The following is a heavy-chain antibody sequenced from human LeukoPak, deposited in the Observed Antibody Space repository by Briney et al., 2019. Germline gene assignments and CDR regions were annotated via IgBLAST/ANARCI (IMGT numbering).Heavy chain of an antibody. V-gene: IGHV3-30*07. Sequence: GRSLRLSCAASGFTFSSYALNWVRQAPGKGLEWVAVISYDGTNEFYADSVQGRFTISRDNSKNTLYLQMNSLRAEDTAVYYCAKYCGSYWGGAFDIWGQGTMVTVSS. D-gene: IGHD1-26*01. CDR3: AKYCGSYWGGAFDI. J-gene: IGHJ3*02. CDR1: GFTFSSYA. CDR2: ISYDGTNE.